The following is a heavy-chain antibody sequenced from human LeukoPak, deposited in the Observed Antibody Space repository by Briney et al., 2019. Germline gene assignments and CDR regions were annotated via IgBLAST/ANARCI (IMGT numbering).Heavy chain of an antibody. CDR1: GFTFNTYA. D-gene: IGHD5/OR15-5a*01. Sequence: GGSLRLSCAASGFTFNTYAMNWVRQAPGKGLEWVSGISGNGDSTYYADSVKGRFTIPRDNTKNTLYLQMNSLRAEDTAVYYCARGRQVIVSAGYYFDYWGQGTLVTVSS. V-gene: IGHV3-23*01. CDR3: ARGRQVIVSAGYYFDY. J-gene: IGHJ4*02. CDR2: ISGNGDST.